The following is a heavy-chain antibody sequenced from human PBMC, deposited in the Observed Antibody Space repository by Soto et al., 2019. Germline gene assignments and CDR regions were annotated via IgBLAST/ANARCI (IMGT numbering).Heavy chain of an antibody. V-gene: IGHV5-10-1*01. D-gene: IGHD3-10*01. CDR2: IDPSDSYT. CDR3: ARLGGSGSYYNSRDYYYYGMDV. Sequence: GESLKISCKGSGYSFTSYWISWVRQMPGKGLEWMGRIDPSDSYTNYSPSFQGHVTISADKSISTAYLQWSSLKASDTAMYYCARLGGSGSYYNSRDYYYYGMDVWGQGTTVTVSS. J-gene: IGHJ6*02. CDR1: GYSFTSYW.